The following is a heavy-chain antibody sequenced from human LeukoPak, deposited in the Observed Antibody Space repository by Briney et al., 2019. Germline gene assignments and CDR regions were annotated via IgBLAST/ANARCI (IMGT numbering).Heavy chain of an antibody. CDR2: ISGSSTYI. J-gene: IGHJ4*02. CDR1: GFSFSSYS. V-gene: IGHV3-21*01. CDR3: ARQTFGSYYPYYFDY. D-gene: IGHD1-26*01. Sequence: GGSLRLSCAASGFSFSSYSMNWVRQAPGKGLEWVSFISGSSTYIYYSGSVKGRFTISRDNAKNSLYLQMNSLRAEDTAVYYCARQTFGSYYPYYFDYWGQGTLVTVSS.